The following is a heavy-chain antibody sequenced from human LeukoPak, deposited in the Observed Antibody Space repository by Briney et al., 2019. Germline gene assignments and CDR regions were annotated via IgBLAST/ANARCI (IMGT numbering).Heavy chain of an antibody. CDR2: INPSGGST. Sequence: GASVKVSCKASGYTFTSYYMHWVRQAPGQGLEWMGLINPSGGSTTYAQNFQSRVTMTSDTSTSTVYMQLSSLRSEDTAMYYCARDPTVITSSRITIFGVAKSPHNWFDPWGQGTLVTVSS. D-gene: IGHD3-3*01. J-gene: IGHJ5*02. CDR1: GYTFTSYY. CDR3: ARDPTVITSSRITIFGVAKSPHNWFDP. V-gene: IGHV1-46*01.